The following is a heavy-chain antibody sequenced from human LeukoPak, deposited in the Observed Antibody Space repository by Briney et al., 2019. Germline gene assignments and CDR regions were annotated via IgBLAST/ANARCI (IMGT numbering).Heavy chain of an antibody. Sequence: GGSLRLSCAASGFTFSSYAMSWVRQAPAKGLEWVSGITSSGGTTYYADSVKGRFTISRDNSKNTLYMQMNSLRAEDTAVYYCAKGSVTDYGGVALDYWGQGTLVTVSS. V-gene: IGHV3-23*01. CDR1: GFTFSSYA. J-gene: IGHJ4*02. CDR2: ITSSGGTT. D-gene: IGHD4-23*01. CDR3: AKGSVTDYGGVALDY.